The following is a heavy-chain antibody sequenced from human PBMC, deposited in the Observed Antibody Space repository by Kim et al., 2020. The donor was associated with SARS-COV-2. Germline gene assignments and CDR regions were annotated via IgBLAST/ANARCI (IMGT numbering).Heavy chain of an antibody. V-gene: IGHV4-59*13. CDR1: GGSISSYY. CDR2: IYYSGST. Sequence: SETLSLTCTVSGGSISSYYWSWIRQPPGKGLEWIGYIYYSGSTNYNPSLKSRVTISVDTSKNQFSPKLSSVTAADTAVYYCARVPVWFGDNGWFDPWGQGTLVTVSS. D-gene: IGHD3-10*01. CDR3: ARVPVWFGDNGWFDP. J-gene: IGHJ5*02.